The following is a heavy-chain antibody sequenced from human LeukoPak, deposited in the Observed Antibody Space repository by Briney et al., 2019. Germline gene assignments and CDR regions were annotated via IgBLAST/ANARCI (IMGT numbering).Heavy chain of an antibody. V-gene: IGHV1-46*01. D-gene: IGHD6-13*01. CDR1: GYTFTSYY. Sequence: ASVKVSCKASGYTFTSYYMHWVRQAPGQGLERMGIINPSGGSQNYAQKFQSRVTITRETSPRTVYMELSSLRAEDTAVYYCATTGNYESMDGWGKGSTVTVS. CDR2: INPSGGSQ. J-gene: IGHJ6*03. CDR3: ATTGNYESMDG.